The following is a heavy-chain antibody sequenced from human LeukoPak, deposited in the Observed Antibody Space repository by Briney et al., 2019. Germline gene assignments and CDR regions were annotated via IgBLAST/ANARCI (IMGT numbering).Heavy chain of an antibody. CDR1: GFTFSNYS. D-gene: IGHD6-13*01. CDR3: ARDRDSSSWFDY. V-gene: IGHV3-21*01. J-gene: IGHJ4*02. Sequence: GGSLRLSCAGSGFTFSNYSINWVRQAPGKGLEWVSSISPSSHYIYYADSVRGRFTISRDNAKNSLYLQMNSLRAEDTAVYYCARDRDSSSWFDYWGQGTLVTVSS. CDR2: ISPSSHYI.